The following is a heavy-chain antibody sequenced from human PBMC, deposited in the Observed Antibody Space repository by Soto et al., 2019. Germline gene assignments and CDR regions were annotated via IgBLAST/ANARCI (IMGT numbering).Heavy chain of an antibody. V-gene: IGHV1-69*13. Sequence: SVKVSCKASGGTFSSYAISWVRQAPGQGLEWMGGIIPIFGTANYAQKFQGRVTITADESTSTAYMELNSLRSEDTAVYYCARIAVAGPESWFDPWGQGTLVTVSS. CDR2: IIPIFGTA. J-gene: IGHJ5*02. CDR1: GGTFSSYA. D-gene: IGHD6-19*01. CDR3: ARIAVAGPESWFDP.